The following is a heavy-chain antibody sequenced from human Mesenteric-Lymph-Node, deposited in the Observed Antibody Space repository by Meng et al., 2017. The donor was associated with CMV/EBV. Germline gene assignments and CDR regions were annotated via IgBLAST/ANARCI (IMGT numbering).Heavy chain of an antibody. Sequence: GGSLRLSCAASGFTFRNYALSWVRQAPGKGLEWVSAIGHSGGSTYYADSVKGRFIISRDNVKDSVYLQLNSLGAEDTAVYYCARDSGLDSSADYWGQGTLVTVSS. CDR1: GFTFRNYA. V-gene: IGHV3-23*01. CDR2: IGHSGGST. CDR3: ARDSGLDSSADY. J-gene: IGHJ4*02. D-gene: IGHD6-19*01.